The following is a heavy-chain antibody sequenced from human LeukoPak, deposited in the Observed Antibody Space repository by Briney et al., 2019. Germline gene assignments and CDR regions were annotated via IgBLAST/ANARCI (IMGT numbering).Heavy chain of an antibody. J-gene: IGHJ4*02. CDR1: GGSFSGYY. V-gene: IGHV4-34*01. CDR2: INHSGST. CDR3: ARARGYSGYALY. Sequence: PSETLSLTCAVYGGSFSGYYWSWIRQPPGKGLEWVGEINHSGSTNYNPSLKSRVTISVDTSKNQFSLKLSSVTAEDTAVYYCARARGYSGYALYWGQGTLVTVSS. D-gene: IGHD5-12*01.